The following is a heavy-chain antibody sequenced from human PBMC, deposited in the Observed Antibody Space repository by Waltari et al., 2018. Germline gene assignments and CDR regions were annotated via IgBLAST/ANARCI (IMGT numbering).Heavy chain of an antibody. CDR1: GGSISSTSYH. J-gene: IGHJ2*01. CDR2: IYYSGST. D-gene: IGHD2-8*01. CDR3: ARHPAMTIMLWYFDL. V-gene: IGHV4-39*01. Sequence: QLQLQESGPGLVKPSETLSITCTVSGGSISSTSYHWGWIRQPPGKGLEWIGSIYYSGSTYYNPSLKSRVTISVDTSKNQFSLKLSSVTAADTAVYYCARHPAMTIMLWYFDLWGRGTLVTVSS.